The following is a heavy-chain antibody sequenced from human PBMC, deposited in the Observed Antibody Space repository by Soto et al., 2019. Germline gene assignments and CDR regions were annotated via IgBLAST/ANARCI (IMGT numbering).Heavy chain of an antibody. J-gene: IGHJ4*02. V-gene: IGHV1-2*04. Sequence: ASVKVSFKASGYTFTSHYRHWVRQAPGQGLEWMGWINPNSGGTNYAQKFQGWVTMTRDTSISTAYMELSRLRSDDTAVYYCARAVVSRSSRDGFATWGQGSRATVPS. CDR3: ARAVVSRSSRDGFAT. CDR1: GYTFTSHY. D-gene: IGHD6-6*01. CDR2: INPNSGGT.